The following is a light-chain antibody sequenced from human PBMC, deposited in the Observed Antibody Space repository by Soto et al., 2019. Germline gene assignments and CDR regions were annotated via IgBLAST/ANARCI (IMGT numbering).Light chain of an antibody. CDR1: QSVSSSY. Sequence: EFVLTQSPGTLSLSPGERATLSCGASQSVSSSYLAWYQQKPGQAPRLLIYGASSRATGIPDRFSGSGSGTEFTLTISSLQSEDFAVYYCQQYTQWPRTFGQGTKVDIK. CDR3: QQYTQWPRT. J-gene: IGKJ1*01. V-gene: IGKV3-20*01. CDR2: GAS.